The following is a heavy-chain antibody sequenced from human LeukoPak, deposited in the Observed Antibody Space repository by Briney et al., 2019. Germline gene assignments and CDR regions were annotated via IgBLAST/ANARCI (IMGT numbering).Heavy chain of an antibody. J-gene: IGHJ4*02. CDR2: IIPIFGTA. V-gene: IGHV1-69*05. Sequence: SVKVSCKASGGTFSSYAISWVRQAPGQGLEWMGGIIPIFGTANYAQKFQGRVTITRSTSISTAYMELSSLRSEDTAVYYCARVYGYSSGWYAVGYWGQGTLVTVSS. CDR3: ARVYGYSSGWYAVGY. D-gene: IGHD6-19*01. CDR1: GGTFSSYA.